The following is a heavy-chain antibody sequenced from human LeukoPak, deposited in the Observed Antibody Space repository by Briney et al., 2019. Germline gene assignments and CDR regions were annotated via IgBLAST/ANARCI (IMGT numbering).Heavy chain of an antibody. D-gene: IGHD1-26*01. CDR2: LYNSGTT. CDR3: ARDQYSGSLDY. J-gene: IGHJ4*02. V-gene: IGHV4-59*12. Sequence: SETLSLTCTVSGGSINTYYWSWIRQPPGKGLEWIGYLYNSGTTNYNPSLKSRVSISGDTSKNQFSLKLSSVTAADTAVYYCARDQYSGSLDYWGQGTLVTVSS. CDR1: GGSINTYY.